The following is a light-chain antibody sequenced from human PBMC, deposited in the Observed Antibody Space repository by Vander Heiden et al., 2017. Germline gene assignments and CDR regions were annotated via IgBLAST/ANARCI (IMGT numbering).Light chain of an antibody. CDR3: QVWDSSSDHVV. V-gene: IGLV3-21*02. J-gene: IGLJ2*01. Sequence: SYVLTQPPSLSLAPAQPARITFGGNNIGSKSVHWYQQKPGQAPVLVVYDDSDRPSGIPAQFSGSNSGNTATLTISRVEAGDEADYYCQVWDSSSDHVVFGGGTKLTVL. CDR2: DDS. CDR1: NIGSKS.